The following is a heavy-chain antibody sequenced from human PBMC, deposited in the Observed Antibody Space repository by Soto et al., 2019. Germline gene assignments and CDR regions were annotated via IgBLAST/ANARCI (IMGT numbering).Heavy chain of an antibody. D-gene: IGHD1-7*01. CDR2: SSNSGTFS. CDR3: ASSGANYNPLDY. J-gene: IGHJ4*02. V-gene: IGHV3-11*06. Sequence: GGSLRLSCEGSGFTFSDYYISWIRQAPGKGLEWISYSSNSGTFSRYADSVKGRFSISRDNTKNLLYLQMNSLRAEDTAVYYCASSGANYNPLDYWGQGTPVTVSS. CDR1: GFTFSDYY.